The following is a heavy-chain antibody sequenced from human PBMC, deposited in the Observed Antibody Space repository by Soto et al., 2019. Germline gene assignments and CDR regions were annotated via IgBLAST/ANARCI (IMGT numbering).Heavy chain of an antibody. CDR2: INHSGST. CDR1: GGSFSGYY. J-gene: IGHJ6*02. V-gene: IGHV4-34*01. CDR3: ARAPQYSSSSYYYYGMDV. D-gene: IGHD6-6*01. Sequence: QVQLQQWGAGLLKPSETLSLTCAVYGGSFSGYYWSWIRQPPGKGLEWIGEINHSGSTNYNPSLKSRVIISVDTSKNQFSLKLSSVTAADTAVYYCARAPQYSSSSYYYYGMDVWGQGTTVTVSS.